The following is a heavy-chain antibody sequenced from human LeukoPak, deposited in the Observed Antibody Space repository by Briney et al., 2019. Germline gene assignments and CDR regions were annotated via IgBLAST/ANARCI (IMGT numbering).Heavy chain of an antibody. V-gene: IGHV5-51*01. CDR3: ARHPSFYDSSGYPLYYYGMDV. Sequence: GESLKISCKGSGYSFTSYWIGWVRQMPGKGLEWMGIIYPGDSDTRYSPSFQGQVTISADKSISTAYLQWSSLKASDTAMYYCARHPSFYDSSGYPLYYYGMDVWGQGTTVTVSS. CDR1: GYSFTSYW. D-gene: IGHD3-22*01. CDR2: IYPGDSDT. J-gene: IGHJ6*02.